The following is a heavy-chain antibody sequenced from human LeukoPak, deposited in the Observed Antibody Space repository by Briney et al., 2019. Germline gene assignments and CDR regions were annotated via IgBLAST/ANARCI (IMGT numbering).Heavy chain of an antibody. D-gene: IGHD1-26*01. J-gene: IGHJ4*02. V-gene: IGHV1-18*01. CDR3: ARDQYISYYDFDY. CDR1: GYSFTSYA. CDR2: ISAYNGNT. Sequence: VQVSCKASGYSFTSYAINWVRQAPGQGLEWMGWISAYNGNTDYAQKLQDRVTMTTDTATSTAYMELRSLTSDDTAVYYCARDQYISYYDFDYWGQGTLVTVSS.